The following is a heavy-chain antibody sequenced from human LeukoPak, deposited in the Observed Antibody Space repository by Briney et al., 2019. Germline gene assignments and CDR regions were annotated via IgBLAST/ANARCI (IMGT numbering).Heavy chain of an antibody. Sequence: SQSLSLTCTVSGGSISSGDYYWSWIRQPPGKGLEWIGYIYYSGSTYYNPSLKSRVTISVDTSKNQFSLKLSSVTAADTAVYYCARVDYDILTGYYGNDYWGQGTLVTVSS. D-gene: IGHD3-9*01. CDR1: GGSISSGDYY. CDR2: IYYSGST. CDR3: ARVDYDILTGYYGNDY. V-gene: IGHV4-30-4*01. J-gene: IGHJ4*02.